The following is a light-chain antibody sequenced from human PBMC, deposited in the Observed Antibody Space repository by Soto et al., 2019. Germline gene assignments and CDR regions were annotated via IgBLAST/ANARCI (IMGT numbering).Light chain of an antibody. CDR1: SSDVGGYNY. CDR3: SSYTSNSTPV. J-gene: IGLJ2*01. Sequence: QSALTQPASVSGSPGQSITISCTGTSSDVGGYNYVSWYQHRPGKAPKLMIYDVRNRPSGVSSRFSGSKSGNTASLTISGLQAEDEADYYCSSYTSNSTPVFGGGTKLTVL. V-gene: IGLV2-14*03. CDR2: DVR.